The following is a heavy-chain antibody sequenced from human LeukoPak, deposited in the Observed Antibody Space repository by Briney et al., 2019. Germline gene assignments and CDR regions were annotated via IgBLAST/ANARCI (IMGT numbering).Heavy chain of an antibody. CDR1: GGSISSYY. CDR3: ARGDLGYCSGGSCYLYYFDY. J-gene: IGHJ4*02. Sequence: PSETLSLTCTVSGGSISSYYWSWIRQPAGKGLEWIGRIYTSGSTNYNPSLKNRVTISVDTSKNQFSLKLSSVTAADTAVYYCARGDLGYCSGGSCYLYYFDYWGQGTLVTVSS. CDR2: IYTSGST. V-gene: IGHV4-4*07. D-gene: IGHD2-15*01.